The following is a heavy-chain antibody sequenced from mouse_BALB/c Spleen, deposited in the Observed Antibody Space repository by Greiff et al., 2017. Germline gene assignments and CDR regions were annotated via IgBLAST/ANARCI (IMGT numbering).Heavy chain of an antibody. Sequence: EVMLVESGGDLVKPGGSLKLSCAASGFTFSSYGMSWVRQTPDKRLEWVATISSGGGYTYYPDSVKGRFTISRDNAKNTLYLQMSSLKSEDTAMYYCARHADGYYEYFDYWGQGTTLTVSS. V-gene: IGHV5-6*01. CDR3: ARHADGYYEYFDY. J-gene: IGHJ2*01. CDR2: ISSGGGYT. D-gene: IGHD2-3*01. CDR1: GFTFSSYG.